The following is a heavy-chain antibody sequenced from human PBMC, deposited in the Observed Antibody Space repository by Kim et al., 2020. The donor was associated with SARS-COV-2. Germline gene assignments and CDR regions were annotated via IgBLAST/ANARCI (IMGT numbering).Heavy chain of an antibody. CDR2: IKTKPEGGTT. CDR3: VIDKYHRDDSQFND. D-gene: IGHD3-22*01. J-gene: IGHJ1*01. V-gene: IGHV3-15*01. Sequence: GGSLRISCIASGLTFTNVWMSWVRQAPGKGLEWVGRIKTKPEGGTTDYAAPVNGRFIVSRDDSKDILYLQMNSLKTEDTAVYYCVIDKYHRDDSQFNDWGKGPLVTVSS. CDR1: GLTFTNVW.